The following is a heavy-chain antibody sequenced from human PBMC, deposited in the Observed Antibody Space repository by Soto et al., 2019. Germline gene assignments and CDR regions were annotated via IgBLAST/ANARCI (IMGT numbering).Heavy chain of an antibody. V-gene: IGHV1-69*12. Sequence: QVQLVQSGAEVKKPGSSVKVSCKASGGTFSSYAITWVRQAPGQGLEWMGGIIPIFGTANYAQKFQGRVTITADXSXRSXYMELSSLRSEDTAVYYCARDRGPSSGYYPYWFDPWGQGTLVTVSS. J-gene: IGHJ5*02. CDR2: IIPIFGTA. D-gene: IGHD3-22*01. CDR3: ARDRGPSSGYYPYWFDP. CDR1: GGTFSSYA.